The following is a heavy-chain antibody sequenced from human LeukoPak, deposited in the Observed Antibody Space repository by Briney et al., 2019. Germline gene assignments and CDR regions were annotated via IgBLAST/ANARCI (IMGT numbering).Heavy chain of an antibody. CDR1: GYTFTGYF. Sequence: ASVKVSCKASGYTFTGYFLHWVRQAPGQGLEWMGWINPNSGGTNYAQKFQGRVTMTRDTSISAAYMDPSSLRFDDTAVYYCARVSSASGAFDIWGQGTMVTVSS. CDR2: INPNSGGT. J-gene: IGHJ3*02. D-gene: IGHD6-25*01. CDR3: ARVSSASGAFDI. V-gene: IGHV1-2*02.